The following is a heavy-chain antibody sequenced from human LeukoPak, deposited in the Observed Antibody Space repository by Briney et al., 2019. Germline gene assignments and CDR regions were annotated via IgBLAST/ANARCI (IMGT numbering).Heavy chain of an antibody. CDR2: ISGTGYNT. CDR1: GFTFRNCA. V-gene: IGHV3-23*01. CDR3: AKGSRDSRPYYFDF. J-gene: IGHJ4*02. D-gene: IGHD3-3*01. Sequence: PGGSLRLSCAASGFTFRNCAMSWVRQAPGKGLEWVSGISGTGYNTYYADSVKGRFIISRDNSKNTLYLQMNSLGAEDTAVYYCAKGSRDSRPYYFDFWGLGTLVTVSS.